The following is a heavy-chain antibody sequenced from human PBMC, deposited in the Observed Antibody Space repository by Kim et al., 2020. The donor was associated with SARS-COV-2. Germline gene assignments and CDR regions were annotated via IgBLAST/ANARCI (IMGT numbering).Heavy chain of an antibody. V-gene: IGHV4-61*01. CDR2: IYYSGST. Sequence: SETLSLTCTVSGGSVSSGSYYWSWIRQPPGKGLEWIGYIYYSGSTNYNPSLKSRVTISVDTSKNQFSLKLSSVTAADTAVYYCARDHWYNWNVGEFGFDYWGQGTLVTVSS. CDR3: ARDHWYNWNVGEFGFDY. J-gene: IGHJ4*02. CDR1: GGSVSSGSYY. D-gene: IGHD1-20*01.